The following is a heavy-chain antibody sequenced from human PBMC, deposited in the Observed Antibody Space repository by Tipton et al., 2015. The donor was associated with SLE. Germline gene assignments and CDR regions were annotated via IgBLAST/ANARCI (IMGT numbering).Heavy chain of an antibody. D-gene: IGHD3-16*02. J-gene: IGHJ3*02. CDR3: ARVKDHIWGSYPLGTFDI. CDR2: IYTNENT. V-gene: IGHV4-4*07. Sequence: TLSLTCTVSGGSISSYYWSWIRQPAGGGLEWIGRIYTNENTNYNPSLKSRVTMSVDTSKNQFSLKLSSVTAADTAVYYCARVKDHIWGSYPLGTFDIWGQGTMVTVSS. CDR1: GGSISSYY.